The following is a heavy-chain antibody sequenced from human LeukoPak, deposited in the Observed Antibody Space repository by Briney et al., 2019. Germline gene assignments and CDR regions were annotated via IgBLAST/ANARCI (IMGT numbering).Heavy chain of an antibody. CDR3: ARMGRLDY. J-gene: IGHJ4*02. CDR2: RKEDGSRK. D-gene: IGHD5-24*01. V-gene: IGHV3-7*01. CDR1: GFTFSDYW. Sequence: GGSLRLSCAASGFTFSDYWLTWVRQAPGKGLEWVANRKEDGSRKYYVDSVKGRFTISRDNAKNSQYLQMNSLRVEDTAVYYGARMGRLDYWGQGTLVTVSS.